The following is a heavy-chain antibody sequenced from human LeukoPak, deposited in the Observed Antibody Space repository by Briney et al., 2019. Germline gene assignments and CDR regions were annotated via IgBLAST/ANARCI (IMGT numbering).Heavy chain of an antibody. J-gene: IGHJ6*02. V-gene: IGHV3-30-3*01. CDR2: ISYDGSNK. CDR3: AREPAEVRGVIVYYYYYGMDV. D-gene: IGHD3-10*01. CDR1: GFTFSSYA. Sequence: QAGGSLRLSCAASGFTFSSYAMHWVRQAPGKGLEWVAVISYDGSNKYYADSVKGRFTISRDNSKNTLYLQMNSLRAEDTAVYYCAREPAEVRGVIVYYYYYGMDVWGQGTTVTVSS.